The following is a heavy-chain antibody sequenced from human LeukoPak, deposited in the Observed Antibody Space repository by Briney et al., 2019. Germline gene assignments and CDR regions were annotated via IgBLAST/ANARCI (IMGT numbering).Heavy chain of an antibody. CDR3: ARLLGDRTIYDY. CDR1: GFTFRTCW. J-gene: IGHJ4*02. V-gene: IGHV3-7*01. CDR2: INQGGGDT. D-gene: IGHD2-21*01. Sequence: PGGSLRLSCAASGFTFRTCWMSWVRQAPGKGLEWVASINQGGGDTYYVESVKGRFTISRDNAMNSFFLQMNNLRAEDTAVYYCARLLGDRTIYDYWGQGTLVTVSS.